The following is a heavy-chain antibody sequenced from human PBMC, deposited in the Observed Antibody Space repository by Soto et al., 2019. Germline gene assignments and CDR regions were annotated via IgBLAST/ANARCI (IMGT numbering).Heavy chain of an antibody. J-gene: IGHJ4*02. CDR1: GVTFNSYG. V-gene: IGHV3-30*18. D-gene: IGHD1-1*01. CDR2: ISYDGNNK. CDR3: AKSVYNWNDGFFDY. Sequence: QVQLVESGGGVVQPGRYLRFSCAASGVTFNSYGLHWVRQAPGKGLEWVAVISYDGNNKYYADSVKGRFTISTDNSKNTLYLQMNSLRAEDTAVYYCAKSVYNWNDGFFDYWGQVTLVTVSS.